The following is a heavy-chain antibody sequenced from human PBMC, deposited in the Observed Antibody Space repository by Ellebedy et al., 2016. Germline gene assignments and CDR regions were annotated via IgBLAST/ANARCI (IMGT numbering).Heavy chain of an antibody. CDR1: GGSISGYY. CDR2: MHYTGST. D-gene: IGHD1-26*01. J-gene: IGHJ4*02. Sequence: GSLRLXCTVSGGSISGYYWNWIRQPPGKGLEWIGYMHYTGSTNYNPSLQSRVTISIDTSKNQFSLNVNSVTAADTAVYFCARSTYGLVGATFDYWGQGTLVTVSS. V-gene: IGHV4-59*01. CDR3: ARSTYGLVGATFDY.